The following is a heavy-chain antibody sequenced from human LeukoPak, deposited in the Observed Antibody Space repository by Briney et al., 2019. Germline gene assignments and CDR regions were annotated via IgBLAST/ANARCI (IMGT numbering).Heavy chain of an antibody. CDR3: ARGVSASGSFDS. CDR1: GFTVNTHY. J-gene: IGHJ4*02. Sequence: GGSLRLSCAASGFTVNTHYMTWVRQAPGKGLEWVSVMYNDGTTYYAAAVKGRFLFSRDNGKNMLFLQMDSLRPADTAVYYCARGVSASGSFDSWDQGTLVTVSS. CDR2: MYNDGTT. V-gene: IGHV3-66*01. D-gene: IGHD3-10*01.